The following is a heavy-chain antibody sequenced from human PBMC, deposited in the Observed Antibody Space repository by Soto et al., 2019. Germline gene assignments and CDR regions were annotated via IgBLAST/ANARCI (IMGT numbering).Heavy chain of an antibody. Sequence: EVQLVESGGGLVKPGGSLRLSCAASGFTFRSYSMNWVRQAPGKGLEWVSSISSSSFSINYADSVKGRFSISRDNAQNSLHLPMNNLRAEDTAVYYCARNESSNIYGMDVWGQGTTVTVSS. CDR3: ARNESSNIYGMDV. CDR1: GFTFRSYS. V-gene: IGHV3-21*01. J-gene: IGHJ6*02. D-gene: IGHD6-6*01. CDR2: ISSSSFSI.